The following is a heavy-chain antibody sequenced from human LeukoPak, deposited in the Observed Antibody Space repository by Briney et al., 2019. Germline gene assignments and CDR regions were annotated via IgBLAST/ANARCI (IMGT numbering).Heavy chain of an antibody. J-gene: IGHJ3*02. Sequence: GGSLRLSCAASGFTFSDYYMSWIRQAPGNGLEWVSYISSSGSTIYYADSVKGRFTISRDNAKNSLYLQMNSLRAEDTAVYYCARAYYYDSSGSGYAFDIWGQGTMVTVSS. CDR2: ISSSGSTI. V-gene: IGHV3-11*01. D-gene: IGHD3-22*01. CDR3: ARAYYYDSSGSGYAFDI. CDR1: GFTFSDYY.